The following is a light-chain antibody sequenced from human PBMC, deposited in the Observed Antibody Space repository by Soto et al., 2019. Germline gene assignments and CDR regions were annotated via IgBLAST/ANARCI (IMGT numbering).Light chain of an antibody. CDR1: QSIGRF. Sequence: ETVLTQSPATLSLSPGERATLSCRASQSIGRFLAWYQHKPGQAPRLLIYGASNRATGIPARFSASGSETDFTLTISSLEPEDFAVYYCQQRSSRPREISFXQGTRMEIK. CDR2: GAS. J-gene: IGKJ5*01. V-gene: IGKV3-11*01. CDR3: QQRSSRPREIS.